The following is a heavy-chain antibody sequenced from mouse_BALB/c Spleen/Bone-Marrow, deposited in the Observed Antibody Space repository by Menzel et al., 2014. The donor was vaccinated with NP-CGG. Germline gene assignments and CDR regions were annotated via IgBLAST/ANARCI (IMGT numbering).Heavy chain of an antibody. Sequence: EVQGVESGGGLVQPGGSLKLSCAASGFTFSSYTMSWVRQTSEKRLEWVAYISNGGGSTYYPDTVKGRFTISRDNAKNTLYLQMSSLKSEDTAMYYCARRAGAYWGQGTLVTVSA. CDR1: GFTFSSYT. V-gene: IGHV5-12-2*01. CDR2: ISNGGGST. D-gene: IGHD3-3*01. J-gene: IGHJ3*01. CDR3: ARRAGAY.